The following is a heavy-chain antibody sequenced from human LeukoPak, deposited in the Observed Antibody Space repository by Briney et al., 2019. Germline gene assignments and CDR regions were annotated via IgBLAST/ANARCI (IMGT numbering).Heavy chain of an antibody. CDR3: ARDLFGSGKGYYYGMDV. J-gene: IGHJ6*02. D-gene: IGHD3-10*01. CDR1: GYTFTSYG. V-gene: IGHV1-18*01. CDR2: ISAYNGNT. Sequence: VSVKVSCKASGYTFTSYGISWVRQAPGQGLEWMGWISAYNGNTNYAQKLQGRVTMTTDTSTSTAYMELRSLRSDDTAVYYCARDLFGSGKGYYYGMDVWGQGTTVTVSS.